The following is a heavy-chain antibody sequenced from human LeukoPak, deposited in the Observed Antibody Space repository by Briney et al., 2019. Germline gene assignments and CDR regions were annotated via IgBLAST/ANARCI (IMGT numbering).Heavy chain of an antibody. Sequence: PSETLSLTCTVSGGSISSSSYYWGWIRQPPGKGLEWIGEINHSGSTNYNPSLKSRVTISVDTSKNQFSLKLSSVTAADTAVYYCARVLTKYSSSWYGGFFDYWGQGTLVTVSS. CDR2: INHSGST. CDR3: ARVLTKYSSSWYGGFFDY. D-gene: IGHD6-13*01. CDR1: GGSISSSSYY. V-gene: IGHV4-39*07. J-gene: IGHJ4*02.